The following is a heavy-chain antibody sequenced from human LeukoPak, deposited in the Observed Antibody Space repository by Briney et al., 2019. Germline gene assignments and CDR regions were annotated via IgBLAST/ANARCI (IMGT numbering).Heavy chain of an antibody. CDR3: ARDGGGVSSWVSH. CDR1: GYSSSSYW. V-gene: IGHV5-10-1*01. CDR2: IDPGDSFT. J-gene: IGHJ4*02. D-gene: IGHD2-8*02. Sequence: PGESLRISCKGFGYSSSSYWISWVRQMPGKGLEWMGRIDPGDSFTKYRPSLEGRVTISADKSLSTVYLQWSSLKASDTAIYYCARDGGGVSSWVSHWGQGTLVTVSS.